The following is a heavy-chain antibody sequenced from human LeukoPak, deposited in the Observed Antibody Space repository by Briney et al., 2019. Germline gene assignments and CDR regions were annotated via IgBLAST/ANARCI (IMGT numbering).Heavy chain of an antibody. CDR3: ARGGGSTWTQRGYFQY. J-gene: IGHJ1*01. D-gene: IGHD6-13*01. CDR2: MSPNSGNT. Sequence: ASVKVSCKASGYTFTSYDINWVRQATGQGLEWMGWMSPNSGNTAYAQKFQGRVTMTRNTSISTAYMELSSLRSEDTAVYCCARGGGSTWTQRGYFQYWGQGTLVTVSS. V-gene: IGHV1-8*01. CDR1: GYTFTSYD.